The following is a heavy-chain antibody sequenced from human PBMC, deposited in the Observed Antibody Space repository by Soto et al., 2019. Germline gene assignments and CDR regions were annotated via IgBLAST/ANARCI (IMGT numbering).Heavy chain of an antibody. D-gene: IGHD6-13*01. Sequence: SGGSLRLSCAASGFTFRSFTMNWVRQAPGKGLERVSTISSNSAYIYYTDALRGRFTISRDNAKNSLHLQMNSLRAEDKAVYYCTRDASRDSSARGWFDPWGPGTLVTVSS. V-gene: IGHV3-21*01. CDR2: ISSNSAYI. J-gene: IGHJ5*02. CDR1: GFTFRSFT. CDR3: TRDASRDSSARGWFDP.